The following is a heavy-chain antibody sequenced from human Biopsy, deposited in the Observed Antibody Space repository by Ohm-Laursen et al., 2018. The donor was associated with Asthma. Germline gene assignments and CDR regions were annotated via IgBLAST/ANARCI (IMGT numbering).Heavy chain of an antibody. D-gene: IGHD3-10*01. CDR2: ISVYNGNT. V-gene: IGHV1-18*01. Sequence: ASVKVSCNPSGYTFNSAGITWVRQAPGQGLEWMGWISVYNGNTKVAQKLQDRATMITDTSTSTAYMELRSLRSDDTAVYFCARAVDYSHYYGIDVWGQGTTVTVS. CDR1: GYTFNSAG. J-gene: IGHJ6*02. CDR3: ARAVDYSHYYGIDV.